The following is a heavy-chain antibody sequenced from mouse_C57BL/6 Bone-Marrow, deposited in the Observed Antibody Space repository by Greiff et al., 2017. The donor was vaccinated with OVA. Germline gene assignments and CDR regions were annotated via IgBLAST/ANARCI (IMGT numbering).Heavy chain of an antibody. CDR3: ARCLYSYWYFDV. D-gene: IGHD6-1*01. J-gene: IGHJ1*03. CDR2: ITIYSDAT. CDR1: YFAFMASA. V-gene: IGHV1-49*01. Sequence: LQQSGAELVRPGSSVKLSCKDSYFAFMASAMHWVKQRPGHGLEWIGSITIYSDATESSENFKGKATLTANTSSSTAYMELNSLTSEYSAVYSCARCLYSYWYFDVWGTGTTVTVSS.